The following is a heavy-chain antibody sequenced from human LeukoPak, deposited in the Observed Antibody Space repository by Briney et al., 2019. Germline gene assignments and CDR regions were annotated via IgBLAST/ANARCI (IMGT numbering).Heavy chain of an antibody. V-gene: IGHV3-13*01. Sequence: GGSLRLSCAASGFTFSSYDMHWVRQATGKGLEWVSAIGTAGDTYYPGSVKGRFTISRENAKNSLYLQMNSLRAGDTAVYYCARGTVPDYYDSSGYYYGGQGTLVTVSS. CDR1: GFTFSSYD. D-gene: IGHD3-22*01. J-gene: IGHJ4*02. CDR3: ARGTVPDYYDSSGYYY. CDR2: IGTAGDT.